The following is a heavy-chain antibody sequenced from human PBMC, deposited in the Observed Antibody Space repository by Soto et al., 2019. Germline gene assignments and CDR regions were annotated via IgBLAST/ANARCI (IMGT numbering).Heavy chain of an antibody. CDR3: ARDAMITFGGVIVYYFDY. CDR2: IYYSGST. Sequence: SETLSLTCTVSGGSISSGYYYWSWIRQPPGKFLEWIGYIYYSGSTYYNPSLKSRVTISVDTSKNQFSLKLSSVTAADTAVYYCARDAMITFGGVIVYYFDYWGQGTLVTVSS. J-gene: IGHJ4*02. V-gene: IGHV4-30-4*01. CDR1: GGSISSGYYY. D-gene: IGHD3-16*02.